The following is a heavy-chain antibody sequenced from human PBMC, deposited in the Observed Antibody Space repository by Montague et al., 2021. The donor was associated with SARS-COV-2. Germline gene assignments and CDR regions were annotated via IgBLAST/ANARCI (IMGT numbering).Heavy chain of an antibody. CDR1: GFSLSTRGVG. D-gene: IGHD6-19*01. Sequence: PALVKPTQTLTLTCTFSGFSLSTRGVGVGWIRQPPGKALEWLALIYWDDDKRYSQSLKSRLTITKDTSKNQVVLTMTNMDPVDTATKYCAQRSPIAVDGPYLDYWGRGTLVTVSS. V-gene: IGHV2-5*02. CDR2: IYWDDDK. CDR3: AQRSPIAVDGPYLDY. J-gene: IGHJ4*03.